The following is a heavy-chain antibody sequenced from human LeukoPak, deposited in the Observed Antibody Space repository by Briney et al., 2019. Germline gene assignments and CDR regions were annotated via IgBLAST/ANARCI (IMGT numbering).Heavy chain of an antibody. CDR1: GFTVSSNY. D-gene: IGHD2-15*01. J-gene: IGHJ6*02. V-gene: IGHV3-53*01. Sequence: GGSLRLSRAASGFTVSSNYMSWVRQAPGKGLEWVSVIYSGGSTYYADSVKGRFTISRDNSKNTLYLQMNSLRAEDTAVYYCARDTVVVVAATIYYYYGMDVWGQGTTVTVSS. CDR2: IYSGGST. CDR3: ARDTVVVVAATIYYYYGMDV.